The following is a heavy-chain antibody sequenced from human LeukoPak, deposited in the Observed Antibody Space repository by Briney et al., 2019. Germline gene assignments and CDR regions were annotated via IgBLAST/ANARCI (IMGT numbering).Heavy chain of an antibody. V-gene: IGHV1-69*04. CDR3: ARSPFGCSSASCSPSGYSYGYGFDY. J-gene: IGHJ4*02. CDR2: IIPILGIA. Sequence: ASVKVSCKDSGGSFHSYALRWVRQAPGQGLKWMGRIIPILGIANYEQQFQVTGTITADKATSTAYMELSSLRSEETAVYYCARSPFGCSSASCSPSGYSYGYGFDYWGQGTLVTVSS. D-gene: IGHD5-18*01. CDR1: GGSFHSYA.